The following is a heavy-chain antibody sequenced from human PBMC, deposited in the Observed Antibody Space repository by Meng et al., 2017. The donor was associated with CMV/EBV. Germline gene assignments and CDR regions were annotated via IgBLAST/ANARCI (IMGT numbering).Heavy chain of an antibody. D-gene: IGHD2-2*01. Sequence: LRLSCTVSGGSISSSSYYWGWIRQPPGKGLEWIGSIYYSGSTYYNPSLKSRVTISVDTSKNQFSLKLSSVTAADTAVYYCAREYQLPEPWYFDLWGRGTLVTVSS. CDR1: GGSISSSSYY. CDR3: AREYQLPEPWYFDL. J-gene: IGHJ2*01. V-gene: IGHV4-39*07. CDR2: IYYSGST.